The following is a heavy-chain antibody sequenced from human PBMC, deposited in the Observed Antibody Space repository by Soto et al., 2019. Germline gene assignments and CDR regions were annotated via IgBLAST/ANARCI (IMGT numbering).Heavy chain of an antibody. J-gene: IGHJ4*02. CDR2: INPSGGST. D-gene: IGHD3-9*01. CDR1: GYTFTSYY. V-gene: IGHV1-46*03. CDR3: ARSGYDILTGYYTGSPTYYFDY. Sequence: ASVKVSCKASGYTFTSYYMHWVRQAPGQGLEWMGIINPSGGSTSYAQKFQGRVTMTRDTSTSTVYMELSSLRSEDTAVYYCARSGYDILTGYYTGSPTYYFDYWGQGTLVNVSS.